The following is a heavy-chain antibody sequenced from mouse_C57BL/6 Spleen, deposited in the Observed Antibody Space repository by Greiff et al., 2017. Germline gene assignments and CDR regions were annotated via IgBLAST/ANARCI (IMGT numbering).Heavy chain of an antibody. D-gene: IGHD1-1*01. CDR2: IDPEDGET. CDR3: ALITTVVAR. CDR1: GFNIKDYY. V-gene: IGHV14-2*01. Sequence: VQLKHSGAELVKPGASVKLSCTASGFNIKDYYMHWVKQRTEQGLEWIGRIDPEDGETKYAPKFQGKATLTADTSSNTAYLQLSSLTSEDTAVYYCALITTVVARWGQGTTLTVSS. J-gene: IGHJ2*01.